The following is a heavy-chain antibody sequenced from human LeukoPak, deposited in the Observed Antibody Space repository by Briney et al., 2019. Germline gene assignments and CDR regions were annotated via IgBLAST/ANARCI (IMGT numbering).Heavy chain of an antibody. CDR2: TRNKANSYTT. V-gene: IGHV3-72*01. CDR1: GFTFSDHY. J-gene: IGHJ3*01. Sequence: PGGSLRLSCATSGFTFSDHYMDWVRRAPGKGLEWVGRTRNKANSYTTEYAASVKGRFTISRDDSKNSLYLQMNSLKTEDTAVYYCASHVFWGQGTMVTVSS. CDR3: ASHVF.